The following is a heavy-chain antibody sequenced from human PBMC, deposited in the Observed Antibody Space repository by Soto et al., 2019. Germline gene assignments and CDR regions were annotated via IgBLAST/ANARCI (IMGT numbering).Heavy chain of an antibody. J-gene: IGHJ6*03. Sequence: GGSLRLSCAASGFTFSSYAMNWVRQAPGKGLEWVSTTSRSGGNTYYAESVKGRFTISRDNSKNTLYLQMNSLRAEDTAIYYCAKDPLYNWNDEVSYYYYMDVWGKGTTVTVSS. CDR1: GFTFSSYA. CDR2: TSRSGGNT. V-gene: IGHV3-23*01. CDR3: AKDPLYNWNDEVSYYYYMDV. D-gene: IGHD1-1*01.